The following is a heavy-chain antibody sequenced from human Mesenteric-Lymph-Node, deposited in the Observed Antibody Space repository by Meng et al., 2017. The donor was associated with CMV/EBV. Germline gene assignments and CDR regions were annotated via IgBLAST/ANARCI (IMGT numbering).Heavy chain of an antibody. CDR1: GFTFDDYA. V-gene: IGHV3-9*01. CDR2: ISWNSGSI. D-gene: IGHD3-22*01. J-gene: IGHJ4*02. CDR3: AKDTYYDSSGQTDY. Sequence: SLKISCAASGFTFDDYAMHWVRQAPGKGLEWVSGISWNSGSIGYADSVKGRFTISRDNAKNSLYLQMNSLRAEDTALYYCAKDTYYDSSGQTDYWGQGTLVTVSS.